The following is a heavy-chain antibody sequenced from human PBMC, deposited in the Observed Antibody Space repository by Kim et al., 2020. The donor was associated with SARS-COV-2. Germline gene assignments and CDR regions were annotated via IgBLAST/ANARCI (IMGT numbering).Heavy chain of an antibody. CDR1: GYTFTSYD. V-gene: IGHV1-8*01. CDR2: MNPNSGNT. D-gene: IGHD4-4*01. Sequence: ASVKVSCKSSGYTFTSYDINWVRQATGQGLEWMGWMNPNSGNTGYAQKFQGRVTMTRNTSISTAYMELSSLRSEDTAVYYCARGLNDYSTRNWFDPWGQGTLVTVSS. J-gene: IGHJ5*02. CDR3: ARGLNDYSTRNWFDP.